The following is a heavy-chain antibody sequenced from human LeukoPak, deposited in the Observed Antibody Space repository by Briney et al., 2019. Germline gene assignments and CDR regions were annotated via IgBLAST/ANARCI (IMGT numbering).Heavy chain of an antibody. J-gene: IGHJ4*02. V-gene: IGHV1-69*05. Sequence: SVKVSCKASGGTFISYAISWVRQAPGQALYLMVCIIPIFCTANYAQKFQGTVTITTDESTSTAYMELSSLRSEDTAVYYCARGNGPPDYWGQGTLVTVSS. CDR2: IIPIFCTA. CDR3: ARGNGPPDY. D-gene: IGHD2-8*01. CDR1: GGTFISYA.